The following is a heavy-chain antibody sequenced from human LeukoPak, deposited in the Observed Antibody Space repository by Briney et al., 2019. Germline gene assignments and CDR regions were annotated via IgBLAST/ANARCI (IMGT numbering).Heavy chain of an antibody. J-gene: IGHJ4*02. Sequence: GGSLRLSCAASGFTFSSYAMSWVRQAPGKGLEWVSAISGSGGSTYYADSVKGRFTISRDNSKNTLYLQMNSLRAEDTAVYYCARLPFGIAAAGTDYWGQGTLVTVSS. CDR2: ISGSGGST. CDR1: GFTFSSYA. D-gene: IGHD6-13*01. CDR3: ARLPFGIAAAGTDY. V-gene: IGHV3-23*01.